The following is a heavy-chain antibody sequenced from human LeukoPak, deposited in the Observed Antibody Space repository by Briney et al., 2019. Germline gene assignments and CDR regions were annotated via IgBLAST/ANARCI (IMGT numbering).Heavy chain of an antibody. Sequence: SETLSLTCTVSGGSISSYYWSWIRHPPGKGLECIGEINHSGSTNYNPSLKSRVTISVDTSKNEFSLKLSSVTAADTAVYYCASHLRWLGRGFDYWGQGTLVTVSS. J-gene: IGHJ4*02. CDR1: GGSISSYY. CDR2: INHSGST. V-gene: IGHV4-34*01. CDR3: ASHLRWLGRGFDY. D-gene: IGHD3-10*01.